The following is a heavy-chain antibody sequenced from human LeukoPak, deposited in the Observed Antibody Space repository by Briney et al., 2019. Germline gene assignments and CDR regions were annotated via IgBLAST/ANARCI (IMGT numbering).Heavy chain of an antibody. CDR3: ARTVLSSWWGATEVDY. Sequence: ASVKVSCKASGYTFTSYGISWVRQAPGQGLEWMGWISAYNGNTNYAQKLQGRVTMTTDTSTSTAYMELRSLRSDDTAVYYCARTVLSSWWGATEVDYWGQGTLVTVSS. CDR1: GYTFTSYG. D-gene: IGHD1-26*01. CDR2: ISAYNGNT. J-gene: IGHJ4*02. V-gene: IGHV1-18*01.